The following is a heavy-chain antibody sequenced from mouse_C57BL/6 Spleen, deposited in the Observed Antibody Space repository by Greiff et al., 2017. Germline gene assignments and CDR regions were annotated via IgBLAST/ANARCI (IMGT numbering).Heavy chain of an antibody. CDR1: GYTFTSYW. J-gene: IGHJ4*01. D-gene: IGHD1-1*01. CDR2: IYPGNSDT. Sequence: VHVKQSGTVLARPGASVKMSCKTSGYTFTSYWMHWVKQRPGQGLEWIGAIYPGNSDTSYNQKFKGKAKLTAVTSASTAYMELSSLTNEDSAVYYCTALITTVVATDYAMDYWGQGTSVTVSS. V-gene: IGHV1-5*01. CDR3: TALITTVVATDYAMDY.